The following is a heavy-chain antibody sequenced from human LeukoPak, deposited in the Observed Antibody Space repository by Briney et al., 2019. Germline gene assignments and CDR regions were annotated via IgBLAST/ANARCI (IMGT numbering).Heavy chain of an antibody. J-gene: IGHJ4*02. D-gene: IGHD5-18*01. CDR1: GDTFSSYA. CDR2: IIPILGIA. Sequence: SVKVSCKASGDTFSSYAISWVRQAPGQGLEWMGRIIPILGIANYAQKFQGRVTITADKSTSTAYMELSSLRSEDTAVYYCARDSDTAMGIFDYWGQGTLVTVSS. CDR3: ARDSDTAMGIFDY. V-gene: IGHV1-69*04.